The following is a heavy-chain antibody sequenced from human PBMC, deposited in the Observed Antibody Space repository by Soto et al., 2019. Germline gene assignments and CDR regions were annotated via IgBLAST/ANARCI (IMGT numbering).Heavy chain of an antibody. CDR3: ASCYGSGTNCYAFDI. CDR2: MNPNSGNT. Sequence: ASVKVSCKASGYTFTSYDINWVRQATGQGLEWMGWMNPNSGNTGYAQKFQGRVTMTRNTSISTAYMELSSLRSEDTAVYYCASCYGSGTNCYAFDIWVQGTMVTVAS. J-gene: IGHJ3*02. D-gene: IGHD3-10*01. V-gene: IGHV1-8*01. CDR1: GYTFTSYD.